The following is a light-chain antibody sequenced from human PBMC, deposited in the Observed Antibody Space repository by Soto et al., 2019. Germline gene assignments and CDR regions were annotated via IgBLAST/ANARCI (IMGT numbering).Light chain of an antibody. CDR3: SSHADSNNWAV. J-gene: IGLJ3*02. Sequence: QSVLTQPPSASGSPGQSVTISCTGTSSDVGGYNYVSWYQQNPGKAPKLIIYEDTKRPSGVPDRFTGSKSGNTASLTVSGLQAEDEADYYCSSHADSNNWAVFGGGTKLTVL. V-gene: IGLV2-8*01. CDR1: SSDVGGYNY. CDR2: EDT.